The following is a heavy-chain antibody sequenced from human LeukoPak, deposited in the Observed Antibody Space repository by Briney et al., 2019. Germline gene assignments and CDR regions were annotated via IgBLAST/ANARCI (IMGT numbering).Heavy chain of an antibody. Sequence: GGSLRLSCAACGFTFSSYDMHWVRQATGKGLEWVSGIGAAGDTYYPGSVKGRFTISRDNSKNTLYLQMSSLRREDTAIYYCARGPVTPTGRNDDYWSVYYTRRERWLAPWGQGTLVTVSS. V-gene: IGHV3-13*01. D-gene: IGHD3-3*01. CDR2: IGAAGDT. CDR1: GFTFSSYD. J-gene: IGHJ5*02. CDR3: ARGPVTPTGRNDDYWSVYYTRRERWLAP.